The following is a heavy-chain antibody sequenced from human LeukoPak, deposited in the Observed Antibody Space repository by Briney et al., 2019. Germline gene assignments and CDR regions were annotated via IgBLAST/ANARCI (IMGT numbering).Heavy chain of an antibody. V-gene: IGHV3-9*03. CDR1: GFTFDDYA. D-gene: IGHD2-21*02. J-gene: IGHJ4*02. CDR3: AKSPCGGDCYSFDY. CDR2: ISWNSGSI. Sequence: GRSLRLSCAASGFTFDDYAMHWVRHAPGKGLEWVSGISWNSGSIGYADSVKGRFTISRDNAKNSLYLQMNSLRAEDMALYYCAKSPCGGDCYSFDYWGQGTLVTVSS.